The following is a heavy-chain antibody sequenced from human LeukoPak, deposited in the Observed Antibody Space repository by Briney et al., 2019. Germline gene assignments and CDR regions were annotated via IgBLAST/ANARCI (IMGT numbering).Heavy chain of an antibody. V-gene: IGHV4-39*01. CDR2: IYYSGTT. CDR1: GGSLSSVNYY. Sequence: SGTLSLTCTVSGGSLSSVNYYWGWLRQPPGRGLEWIGSIYYSGTTYYNPSLKSRVTISVDTSKNQFSLKLSSVTAADTALYYCAKHYMGSSYNHGLDCWGQGTLVTVSS. J-gene: IGHJ4*02. D-gene: IGHD3-10*01. CDR3: AKHYMGSSYNHGLDC.